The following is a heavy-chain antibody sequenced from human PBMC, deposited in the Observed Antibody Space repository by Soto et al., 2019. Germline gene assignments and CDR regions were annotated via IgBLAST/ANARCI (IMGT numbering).Heavy chain of an antibody. CDR2: IDGSGTYI. CDR3: ATLPITVIEVVTSY. D-gene: IGHD3-22*01. V-gene: IGHV3-21*01. CDR1: GFIFDTYS. Sequence: GGSLRLSCAASGFIFDTYSINWVRQAPGKGLEWVSSIDGSGTYISYADSVKGRFTISRDTAKNSVYLQMNSLGAEDTALYYCATLPITVIEVVTSYWGQGTLVTVSS. J-gene: IGHJ4*02.